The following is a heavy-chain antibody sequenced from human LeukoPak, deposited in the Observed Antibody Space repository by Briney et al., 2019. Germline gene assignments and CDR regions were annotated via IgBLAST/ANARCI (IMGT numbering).Heavy chain of an antibody. D-gene: IGHD5-24*01. CDR3: ARSRGWLQSHPLGY. CDR2: INHSGST. Sequence: SQTLSLTCTVSGGSISSGSYYWSWIRQPAGKGLEWIGEINHSGSTNYNPSLKSRVTISVDTSKNQFSLKLSSVTAADTAVYYCARSRGWLQSHPLGYWGQGTLVTVSS. CDR1: GGSISSGSYY. J-gene: IGHJ4*02. V-gene: IGHV4-61*09.